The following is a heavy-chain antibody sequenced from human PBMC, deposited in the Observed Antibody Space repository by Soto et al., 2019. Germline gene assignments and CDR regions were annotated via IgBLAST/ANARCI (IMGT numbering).Heavy chain of an antibody. Sequence: NPSETLSLTCAVSGYSISSGYYWGWIRRPPGKGLEWIGSIYHSGSTYYNPSLKSRVTISVDTSKNQFSLKLSSVTAADTAVYYCARRDYRAYYGMDVWGQGTTVTVSS. J-gene: IGHJ6*02. CDR3: ARRDYRAYYGMDV. CDR2: IYHSGST. V-gene: IGHV4-38-2*01. D-gene: IGHD4-4*01. CDR1: GYSISSGYY.